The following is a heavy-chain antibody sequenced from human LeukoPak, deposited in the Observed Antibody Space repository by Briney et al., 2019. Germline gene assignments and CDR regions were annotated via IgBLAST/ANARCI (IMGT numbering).Heavy chain of an antibody. CDR2: INHSGST. Sequence: SEILSLTCAVYGGSFSGYYWSWIRQPPGKGLEWIGEINHSGSTNYNPSLKSRVTISVDTSKNQFSLKLSSVTAADTAVYYCARSEYSSSGGYYYYYYMDVWGKGTTVTVSS. D-gene: IGHD6-6*01. V-gene: IGHV4-34*01. CDR1: GGSFSGYY. J-gene: IGHJ6*03. CDR3: ARSEYSSSGGYYYYYYMDV.